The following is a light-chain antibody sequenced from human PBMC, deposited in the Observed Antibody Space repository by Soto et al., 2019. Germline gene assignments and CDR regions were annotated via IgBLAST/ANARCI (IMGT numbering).Light chain of an antibody. CDR2: KAS. CDR3: QQYDTSST. Sequence: DIQMTQSPPTLSASVGDRVIITCRASQNIRSWLAWYQQKPGKAPRLLIYKASSLESGVPSRFSGSGSGTEFTLTISSLQPDDSATYYCQQYDTSSTFGGGTKVEIK. V-gene: IGKV1-5*03. CDR1: QNIRSW. J-gene: IGKJ4*02.